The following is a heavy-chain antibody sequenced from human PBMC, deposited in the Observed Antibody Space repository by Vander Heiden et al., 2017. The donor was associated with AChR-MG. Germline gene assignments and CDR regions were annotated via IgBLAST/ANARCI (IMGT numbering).Heavy chain of an antibody. CDR2: INSDGSST. D-gene: IGHD2-2*01. J-gene: IGHJ6*02. Sequence: EVQLVESGGGLVQPGGSLRLSCAASGFTFSSYWMHWVRQAPGKGLVWVSRINSDGSSTSYADSVKGRFTISRDNAKNTLYLQMNSLRAEDTAVYYCAREAVVVVPAARGGDYYYYGMDVWGQGTTVTVSS. CDR3: AREAVVVVPAARGGDYYYYGMDV. V-gene: IGHV3-74*01. CDR1: GFTFSSYW.